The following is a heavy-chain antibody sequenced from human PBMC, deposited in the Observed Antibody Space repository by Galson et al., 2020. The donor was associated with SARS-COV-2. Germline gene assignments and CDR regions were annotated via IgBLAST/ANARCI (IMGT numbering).Heavy chain of an antibody. Sequence: GGSLRLSCAASGFTFSSYAMSWVRQAPGKGLEWVSSVSGSGDNTYYADSMRGRFTISRDNSKNTLYLQMNSLRAEDTAVYYCAKVRVGPTDDAFDIWGQGTMVTVSS. CDR1: GFTFSSYA. J-gene: IGHJ3*02. V-gene: IGHV3-23*01. CDR3: AKVRVGPTDDAFDI. CDR2: VSGSGDNT. D-gene: IGHD4-4*01.